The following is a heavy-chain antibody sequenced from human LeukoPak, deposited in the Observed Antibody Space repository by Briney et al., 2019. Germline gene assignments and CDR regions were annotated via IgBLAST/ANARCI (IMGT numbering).Heavy chain of an antibody. CDR2: ISAYNGNT. V-gene: IGHV1-18*01. Sequence: ASVKVSCKASGYTFTSYGISWVRQAPGQGLEWMGWISAYNGNTNYAQKLQGRVTMTTDTSTSTAYMELRSLRSDDTAVYYCARYSRPSRFTMVRGVIDYWGQGTLVTVSS. CDR3: ARYSRPSRFTMVRGVIDY. D-gene: IGHD3-10*01. J-gene: IGHJ4*02. CDR1: GYTFTSYG.